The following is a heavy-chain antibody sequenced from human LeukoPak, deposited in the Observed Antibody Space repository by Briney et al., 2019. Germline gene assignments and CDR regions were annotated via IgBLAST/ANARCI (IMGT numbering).Heavy chain of an antibody. J-gene: IGHJ4*02. CDR2: IYYSGST. V-gene: IGHV4-30-4*08. CDR3: ARDQSYGVYDY. D-gene: IGHD2-8*01. Sequence: SQTLSLTCTVTGGSISSGDYYWSWIRQPPGNGLEWIGYIYYSGSTYYNPSLKSRVTISVDTSKNQFSLKLSSVTAADTAVYYCARDQSYGVYDYWGQGTLVTVSS. CDR1: GGSISSGDYY.